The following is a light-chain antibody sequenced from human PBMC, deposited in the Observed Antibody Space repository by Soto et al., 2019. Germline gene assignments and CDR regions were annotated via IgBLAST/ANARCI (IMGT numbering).Light chain of an antibody. Sequence: DIQMTQSPSTLSASVGDRVTITCRASQSINTWLAWYQQKPVKAPKLLIYKASSLGSGVPSRFSGCGSGTDFTLTISSLQPDDFAIYYCQQYNSHSSYTFGQGTKLESK. J-gene: IGKJ2*01. CDR1: QSINTW. CDR3: QQYNSHSSYT. V-gene: IGKV1-5*03. CDR2: KAS.